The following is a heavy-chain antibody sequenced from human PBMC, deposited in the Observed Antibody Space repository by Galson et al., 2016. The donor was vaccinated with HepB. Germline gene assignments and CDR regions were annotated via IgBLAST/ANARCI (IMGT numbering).Heavy chain of an antibody. D-gene: IGHD3-9*01. CDR3: ALTSYDILTGWPRAFDI. CDR1: GFTFSRYW. CDR2: INSDGSST. V-gene: IGHV3-74*01. J-gene: IGHJ3*02. Sequence: SLRLSCAASGFTFSRYWMHWVRQAPGKGLVWVSRINSDGSSTSYADSVKGRFTISRDNAKNTLYLQMNSLRAEDTAVYYCALTSYDILTGWPRAFDIWGQGTMVTVSS.